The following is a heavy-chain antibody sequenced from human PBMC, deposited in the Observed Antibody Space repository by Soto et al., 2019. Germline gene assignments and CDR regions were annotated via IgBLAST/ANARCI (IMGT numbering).Heavy chain of an antibody. CDR1: GFTFSSYA. D-gene: IGHD3-3*01. J-gene: IGHJ4*02. V-gene: IGHV3-23*01. CDR2: ISGSGGST. Sequence: PGGSLRLSCAASGFTFSSYAMSWVRQAPGKGLEWVSAISGSGGSTYYADSVKGRFTISRDNSKNTLYLQMNSLRVEDTAVYYCAKAHDFWSGQLFDYWGQGTLVTVSS. CDR3: AKAHDFWSGQLFDY.